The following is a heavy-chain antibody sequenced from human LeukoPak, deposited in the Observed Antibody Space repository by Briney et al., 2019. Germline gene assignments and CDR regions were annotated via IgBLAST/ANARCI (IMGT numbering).Heavy chain of an antibody. D-gene: IGHD1-26*01. CDR3: ARSNLVGATKTPFDY. CDR1: GYTFTGYY. CDR2: INPNSGGT. J-gene: IGHJ4*02. Sequence: ASVKVSCKASGYTFTGYYMHWVRQAPGQGLEWMGWINPNSGGTNYAQKFQGRVTMTRDTSISTAYMELSRLRSDDTAVYYCARSNLVGATKTPFDYWGPGTLVTVSS. V-gene: IGHV1-2*02.